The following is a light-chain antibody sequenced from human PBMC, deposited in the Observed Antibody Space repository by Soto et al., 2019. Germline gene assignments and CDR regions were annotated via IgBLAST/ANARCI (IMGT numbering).Light chain of an antibody. CDR1: QSISSY. V-gene: IGKV1-39*01. J-gene: IGKJ4*01. CDR2: AAS. CDR3: QQSYSTST. Sequence: DIQMSEWRSLLSAYVGDRVTITCRASQSISSYLNWYQQKPGKAPKLLIYAASSLQSGVPSRFSGSGSGTDFTLTISSLQPEDFATYYCQQSYSTSTFGGGSKVDIK.